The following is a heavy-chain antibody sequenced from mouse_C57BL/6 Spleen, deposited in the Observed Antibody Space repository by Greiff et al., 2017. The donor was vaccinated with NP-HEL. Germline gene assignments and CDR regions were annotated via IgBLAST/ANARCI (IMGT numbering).Heavy chain of an antibody. Sequence: QVQLQQPGAELARPGSSVKLSCNASGYTFTSYWMDWVKQRPGQGLEWIGNIYPSDSETHYNQKFKDKATLTVDKSSSTAYMQLSSLTSEDSAVYYCARGGDGFAYWGQGTLVTVSA. CDR2: IYPSDSET. J-gene: IGHJ3*01. CDR3: ARGGDGFAY. D-gene: IGHD1-1*01. CDR1: GYTFTSYW. V-gene: IGHV1-61*01.